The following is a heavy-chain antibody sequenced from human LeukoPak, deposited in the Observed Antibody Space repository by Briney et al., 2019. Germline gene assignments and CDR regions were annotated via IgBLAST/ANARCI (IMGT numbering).Heavy chain of an antibody. J-gene: IGHJ4*02. CDR1: GFTFSSYS. CDR2: ISSSSSTI. Sequence: GGSLRLSCAASGFTFSSYSMNWVRQAPGKGLEWVSYISSSSSTIYYADSVEGRFTISRDNAKNSLYLQMNSLRAEDTAVYYCARDGLPEPPPKFDYWGQGTLVTVSS. D-gene: IGHD1-14*01. V-gene: IGHV3-48*01. CDR3: ARDGLPEPPPKFDY.